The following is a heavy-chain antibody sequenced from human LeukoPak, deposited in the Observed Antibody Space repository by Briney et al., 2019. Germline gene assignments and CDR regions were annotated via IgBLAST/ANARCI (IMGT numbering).Heavy chain of an antibody. V-gene: IGHV3-30-3*02. CDR2: ISYDGSNK. CDR3: AKTPSDYYYYYMDV. CDR1: GFTFSSYA. J-gene: IGHJ6*03. D-gene: IGHD6-6*01. Sequence: GSLRLSCAASGFTFSSYAMHWVRQAPGKGLEWVAVISYDGSNKYYADSVKGRFTISRDNSKNTLYLQMNSLRAEDTAVYYCAKTPSDYYYYYMDVWGKGTTVTVSS.